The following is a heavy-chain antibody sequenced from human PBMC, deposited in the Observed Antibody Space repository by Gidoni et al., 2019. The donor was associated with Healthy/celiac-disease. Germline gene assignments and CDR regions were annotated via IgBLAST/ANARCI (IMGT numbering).Heavy chain of an antibody. Sequence: QVQLQQWGAGLLQPSATLSLTCAFYGGSFSGYYWSWIRQPPGKGLEWIGEINNSGSTNYNPSLKSRVTISVDTSKNQFALKLSSVTAADTAVYYWARAAVADFWGQGTLVTVSS. CDR1: GGSFSGYY. CDR3: ARAAVADF. J-gene: IGHJ4*02. V-gene: IGHV4-34*01. D-gene: IGHD6-19*01. CDR2: INNSGST.